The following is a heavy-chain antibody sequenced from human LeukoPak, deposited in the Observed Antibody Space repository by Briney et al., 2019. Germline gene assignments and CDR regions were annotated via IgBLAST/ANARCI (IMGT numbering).Heavy chain of an antibody. V-gene: IGHV1-2*02. CDR3: AREAGDNTYNV. J-gene: IGHJ3*01. CDR1: GYTFTDFY. D-gene: IGHD3-16*01. Sequence: GASVKVSCKASGYTFTDFYMHWVRQAPGQGLEWLGWMNPKTGETRYGQNFQGRVTMTRDTSITTAYMELSGLRSDDTAVYYCAREAGDNTYNVWGQGTMVTVS. CDR2: MNPKTGET.